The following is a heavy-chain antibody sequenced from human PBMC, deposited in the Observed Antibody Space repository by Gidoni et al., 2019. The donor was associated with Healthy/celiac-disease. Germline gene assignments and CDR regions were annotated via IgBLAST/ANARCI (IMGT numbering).Heavy chain of an antibody. CDR1: GFTFSSYS. V-gene: IGHV3-21*01. Sequence: EVQLVESGGGLVKPGGSLRLSCEASGFTFSSYSMNGVRQAPGKGLEWVSSISSSSSYLYYADSVKGRFTISRDNAKNSLYLQMNRLRAEDTAVYYCASFPRGEEHVWGQGTTVTVSS. CDR3: ASFPRGEEHV. D-gene: IGHD3-16*01. CDR2: ISSSSSYL. J-gene: IGHJ6*02.